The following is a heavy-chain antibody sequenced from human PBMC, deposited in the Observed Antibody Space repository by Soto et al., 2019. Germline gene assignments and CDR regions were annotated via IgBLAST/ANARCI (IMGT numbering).Heavy chain of an antibody. CDR1: GTTFDSFT. J-gene: IGHJ5*02. CDR3: AREDDTTGHYSWFDP. D-gene: IGHD3-9*01. CDR2: FVPMFGSA. V-gene: IGHV1-69*01. Sequence: QVLLVQSGAEVKNPGSSVKVSCKPSGTTFDSFTFNWVHQAPGQGLEWMGGFVPMFGSASIAQRFQGRVRITADASTGTGYMELSDLRSEDTAIYYCAREDDTTGHYSWFDPWGPGTLVTVSS.